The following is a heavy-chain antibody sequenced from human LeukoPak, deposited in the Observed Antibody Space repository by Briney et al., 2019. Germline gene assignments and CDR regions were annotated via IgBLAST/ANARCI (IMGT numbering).Heavy chain of an antibody. D-gene: IGHD3-10*01. CDR3: AKDILGFGELSY. CDR2: ISWNSGSI. J-gene: IGHJ4*02. Sequence: GGSLRLSCAASGFTFDDYAMHWVRQAPGKGLEWVSGISWNSGSIGYADSVKGRFTISRDNAKNSLYLQMNSLRAEDTALYYCAKDILGFGELSYWGQGTLVTVSS. V-gene: IGHV3-9*01. CDR1: GFTFDDYA.